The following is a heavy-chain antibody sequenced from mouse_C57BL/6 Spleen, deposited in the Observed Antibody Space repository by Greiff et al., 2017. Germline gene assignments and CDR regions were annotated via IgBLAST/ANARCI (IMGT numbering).Heavy chain of an antibody. CDR1: GFTFSSYA. CDR2: ISDGGSYT. Sequence: EVKLMESGGGLVKPGGSLKLSCAASGFTFSSYAMSWVRQTPEKRLEWVATISDGGSYTYYPDNVKGRFTISRDNAKNNLYLQMSHRKSEDTAMYYCARRGTREGYYFDYWGQGTTLTVSS. V-gene: IGHV5-4*03. J-gene: IGHJ2*01. D-gene: IGHD3-3*01. CDR3: ARRGTREGYYFDY.